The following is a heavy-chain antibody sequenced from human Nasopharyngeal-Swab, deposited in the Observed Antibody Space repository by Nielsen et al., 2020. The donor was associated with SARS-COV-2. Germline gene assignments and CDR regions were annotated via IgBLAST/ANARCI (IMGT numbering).Heavy chain of an antibody. V-gene: IGHV3-21*01. CDR1: GFTFSSYS. J-gene: IGHJ4*02. Sequence: GGSLRLSYAASGFTFSSYSMNWVRQAPGKGLEWVSSISSSSSYIYYADSVKGRFTISRDNAKNSLYLQMNSLRAEDTAVYYCARDQFGYGTTPWNWPCDYWGQGTLVTVSS. D-gene: IGHD1-7*01. CDR3: ARDQFGYGTTPWNWPCDY. CDR2: ISSSSSYI.